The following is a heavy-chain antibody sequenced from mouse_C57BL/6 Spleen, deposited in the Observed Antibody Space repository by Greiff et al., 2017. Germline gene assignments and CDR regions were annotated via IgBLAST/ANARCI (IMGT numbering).Heavy chain of an antibody. CDR3: TRSYGSSYGYFDV. CDR1: GYTFTDYE. CDR2: IDPETGGT. D-gene: IGHD1-1*01. J-gene: IGHJ1*03. V-gene: IGHV1-15*01. Sequence: QVQLQQSGAELVRPGASVTLSCKASGYTFTDYEMHWVKQTPVHGLEWIGAIDPETGGTASNQKFKGKAILTADKSSSTAYMELRSLTSEDSAVYYCTRSYGSSYGYFDVWGTGTTVTVSS.